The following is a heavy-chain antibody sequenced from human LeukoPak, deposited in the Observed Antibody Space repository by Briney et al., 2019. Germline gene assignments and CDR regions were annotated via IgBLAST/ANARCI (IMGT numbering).Heavy chain of an antibody. CDR1: GFTFRNYW. Sequence: GGSLRLSCAASGFTFRNYWMSWVRQAPGKGLEWVANIKQDGSERNYVGSVKGRFTISRDNAKNSLYLQMFSLGAEDTAVYYCARDGWATGGHDYWGQGTLVTVSS. CDR3: ARDGWATGGHDY. D-gene: IGHD7-27*01. CDR2: IKQDGSER. V-gene: IGHV3-7*01. J-gene: IGHJ4*02.